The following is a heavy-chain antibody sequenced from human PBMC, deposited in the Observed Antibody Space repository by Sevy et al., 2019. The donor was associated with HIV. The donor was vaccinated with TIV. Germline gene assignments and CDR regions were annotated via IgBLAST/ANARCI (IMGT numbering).Heavy chain of an antibody. D-gene: IGHD6-13*01. CDR3: SKTAAGTSFDY. CDR2: ISGSGGST. V-gene: IGHV3-23*01. J-gene: IGHJ4*02. Sequence: GGSLRLSCPASGFTLSSYAMSWVRQAPGKGLEWVSAISGSGGSTYYADSVKGRFTISRDNSKNTLYLQMNSLRAEDTAVYYCSKTAAGTSFDYWGQGTLVTVSS. CDR1: GFTLSSYA.